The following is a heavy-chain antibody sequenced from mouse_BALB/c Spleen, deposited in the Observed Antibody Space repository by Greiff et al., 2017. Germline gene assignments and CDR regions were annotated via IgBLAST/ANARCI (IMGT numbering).Heavy chain of an antibody. Sequence: EVKLVESGTVLARPGASVKMSCKASGYTFTSYWMHWVKQRPGQGLEWIGAIYPGNSDTSYNQKFKGKAKLTAVTSTSTAYMELSSLTNEDSAVYYCTRSYDYDGYAMDYWGQGTSVTVSS. V-gene: IGHV1-5*01. D-gene: IGHD2-4*01. CDR1: GYTFTSYW. CDR2: IYPGNSDT. CDR3: TRSYDYDGYAMDY. J-gene: IGHJ4*01.